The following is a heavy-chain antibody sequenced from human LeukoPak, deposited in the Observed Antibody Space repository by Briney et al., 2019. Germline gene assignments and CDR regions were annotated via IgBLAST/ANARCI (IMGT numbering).Heavy chain of an antibody. CDR2: ISSSSSTI. Sequence: GGSLRLSCAASGFTFSSYSMNWVRQAPGKGLEWVSYISSSSSTIYYADSVKGRFTISRDNAKNSLYLQMNSLGAEDTAVYYCARVGYYGMDVWGQGTTVTVSS. CDR3: ARVGYYGMDV. J-gene: IGHJ6*02. V-gene: IGHV3-48*01. CDR1: GFTFSSYS.